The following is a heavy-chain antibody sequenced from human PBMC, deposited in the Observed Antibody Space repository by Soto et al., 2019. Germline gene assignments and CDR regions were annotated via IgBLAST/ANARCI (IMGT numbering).Heavy chain of an antibody. CDR1: GFTVSSNY. CDR3: AREDFTRAFDI. V-gene: IGHV3-66*01. CDR2: IYSGGST. J-gene: IGHJ3*02. Sequence: PGGSLRLSCAASGFTVSSNYMSWVRQAPGKGLEWVSVIYSGGSTYYADSVKGRFTISRDNSKNTLYLQMNSLRAEDTAVYYCAREDFTRAFDIWGQGTMVTVSS. D-gene: IGHD3-16*01.